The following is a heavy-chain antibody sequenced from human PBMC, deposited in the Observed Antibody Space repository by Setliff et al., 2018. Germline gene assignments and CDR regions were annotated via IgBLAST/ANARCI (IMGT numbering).Heavy chain of an antibody. Sequence: PGGSLRLSCAASGFTFSDAWMNWVRQAPGKGLEWVGRIKSKADGGTADFAAPVKGRFTISRDDSKNTMSLQMNGLKTEDTAVYFCATRLGDFWGQGTLVTVSS. J-gene: IGHJ4*02. CDR1: GFTFSDAW. CDR2: IKSKADGGTA. CDR3: ATRLGDF. V-gene: IGHV3-15*01.